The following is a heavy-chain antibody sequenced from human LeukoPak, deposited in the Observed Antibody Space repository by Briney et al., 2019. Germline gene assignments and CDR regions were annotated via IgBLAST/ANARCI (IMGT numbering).Heavy chain of an antibody. V-gene: IGHV4-34*01. J-gene: IGHJ4*02. CDR1: GGSFSGYY. CDR2: INHSGST. CDR3: ASRSSGWYWYYFDY. Sequence: PSETLSLTCAVYGGSFSGYYWSWIRQPPGKGLEWIGEINHSGSTNYNPSLKSRVTISVDTSKNQFSLKLSSVTAADTAAYYCASRSSGWYWYYFDYWGQGTLVTVSS. D-gene: IGHD6-19*01.